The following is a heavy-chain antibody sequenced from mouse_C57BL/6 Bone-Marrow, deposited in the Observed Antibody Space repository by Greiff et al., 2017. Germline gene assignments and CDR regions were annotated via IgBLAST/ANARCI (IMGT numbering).Heavy chain of an antibody. CDR1: GFTFSSYA. CDR3: ARAIYYSFDY. D-gene: IGHD1-1*01. Sequence: EVKVVESGGGLVKPGGSLKLSCAASGFTFSSYAMSWVRQTPEKRLEWVATISDGGSYTYYPDNVKGRFTISRDNAKNNLYLQMSHLKSEDTAMYYCARAIYYSFDYWGQGTTLTGSS. J-gene: IGHJ2*01. CDR2: ISDGGSYT. V-gene: IGHV5-4*03.